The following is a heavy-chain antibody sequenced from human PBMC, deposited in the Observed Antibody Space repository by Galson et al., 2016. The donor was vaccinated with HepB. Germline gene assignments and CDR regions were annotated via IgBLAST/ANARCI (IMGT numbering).Heavy chain of an antibody. Sequence: SLRLSCAASGFTFSSFWMSWIRQAPGKGLEWVANIKDDGGEKYCVDSVKGRFTISRDNAKNSLYLQMSSLRAEDTAVYYCARAPRRIKDNDWGQGTLVTVSS. CDR3: ARAPRRIKDND. V-gene: IGHV3-7*03. CDR1: GFTFSSFW. J-gene: IGHJ4*02. CDR2: IKDDGGEK. D-gene: IGHD1-14*01.